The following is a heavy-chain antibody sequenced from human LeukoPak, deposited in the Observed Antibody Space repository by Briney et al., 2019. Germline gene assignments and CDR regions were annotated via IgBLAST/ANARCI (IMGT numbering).Heavy chain of an antibody. J-gene: IGHJ4*02. Sequence: SQTLSLTCAISGDSVSSNSAAWSWIRQSPSRGLEWLGKTYYRSKWYNDYAVSVKSRITISPDTSKNQFSLQLNSVTPEDTAVYYCARGTGDSCKDWGLGTLVTVSS. CDR3: ARGTGDSCKD. V-gene: IGHV6-1*01. CDR2: TYYRSKWYN. CDR1: GDSVSSNSAA. D-gene: IGHD3-22*01.